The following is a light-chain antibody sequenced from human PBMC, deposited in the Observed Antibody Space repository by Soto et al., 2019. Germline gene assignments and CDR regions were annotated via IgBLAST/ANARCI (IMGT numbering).Light chain of an antibody. Sequence: VSTHSPGNMSLSPCERATLSCRASQSLTNSFIAWYQQKPGQAPRLLIYDTSSRATGIPDRFSGSGSGTDFTLTISRLEPEDFAFFFCQQYGTSEIIFGQGTRLEI. CDR2: DTS. CDR3: QQYGTSEII. J-gene: IGKJ5*01. V-gene: IGKV3-20*01. CDR1: QSLTNSF.